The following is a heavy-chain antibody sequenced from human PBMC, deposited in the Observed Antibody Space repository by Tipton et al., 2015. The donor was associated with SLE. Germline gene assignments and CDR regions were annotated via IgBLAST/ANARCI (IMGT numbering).Heavy chain of an antibody. CDR1: GGSISSYY. CDR3: ARGRIAAAAYNWFDP. CDR2: IYTSGST. V-gene: IGHV4-4*08. Sequence: TLSLTCTVSGGSISSYYWSWIRQPPGKGLECIWYIYTSGSTNYNPSLKRRVTISVDTSKNQFSLKLSSVTAADTAVYYCARGRIAAAAYNWFDPWGQGTLVTVSS. J-gene: IGHJ5*02. D-gene: IGHD6-13*01.